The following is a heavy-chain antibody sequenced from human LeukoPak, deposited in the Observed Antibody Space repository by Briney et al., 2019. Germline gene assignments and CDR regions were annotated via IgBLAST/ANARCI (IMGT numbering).Heavy chain of an antibody. CDR1: GFTFSSYA. J-gene: IGHJ3*02. V-gene: IGHV3-23*01. CDR3: ARGGSGYDSSGYFHI. Sequence: GGSLRLSCAASGFTFSSYAMSWVRQAPGKGLEWVSAISGSGGSTYYADSVKGRFTISRDNSKNTLYLQMNSLRAEDTAVYYCARGGSGYDSSGYFHIWGQGTMVTVSS. CDR2: ISGSGGST. D-gene: IGHD3-22*01.